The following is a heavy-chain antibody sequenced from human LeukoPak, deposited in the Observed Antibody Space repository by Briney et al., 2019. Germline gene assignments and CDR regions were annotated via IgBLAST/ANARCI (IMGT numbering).Heavy chain of an antibody. CDR1: GFTFSSYS. Sequence: PGGSLRLSCAASGFTFSSYSMNWVRQAPGKGLEWVSSISSSSNYIYYADSMKGRFTISRDNAKNSLYLQMNSLRAEDTAVYYCARDGHYDILTGYFQDWGQGTLVTVSS. CDR2: ISSSSNYI. CDR3: ARDGHYDILTGYFQD. D-gene: IGHD3-9*01. J-gene: IGHJ1*01. V-gene: IGHV3-21*04.